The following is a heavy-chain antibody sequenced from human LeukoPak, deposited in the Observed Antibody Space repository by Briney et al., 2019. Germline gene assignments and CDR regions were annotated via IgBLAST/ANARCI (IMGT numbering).Heavy chain of an antibody. CDR2: ITPKSGDT. J-gene: IGHJ4*02. Sequence: GASVKVSCKASGYTFSDFYIHWVQQAPGQGLEYVGWITPKSGDTYSPQRFQGRVTMTRDASISTAYMELSSLRSDDTAVYFCARVRLADERAWAYWGQGTLVTVSS. CDR3: ARVRLADERAWAY. CDR1: GYTFSDFY. D-gene: IGHD3-3*02. V-gene: IGHV1-2*02.